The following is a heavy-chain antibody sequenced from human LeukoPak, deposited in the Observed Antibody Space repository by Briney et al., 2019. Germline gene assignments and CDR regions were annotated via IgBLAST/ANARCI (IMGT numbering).Heavy chain of an antibody. CDR2: ISSSSNTI. J-gene: IGHJ4*02. D-gene: IGHD5-24*01. CDR1: GFMFSSYS. CDR3: ARGALQGWPPYYFDY. Sequence: GGSLRLSCAASGFMFSSYSMNWVRQAPGKGLEWVSYISSSSNTIYYADSVKGRFTISRDNAKNSLYLQMNSLRTEDTAVYYCARGALQGWPPYYFDYWGQGTLVTVSS. V-gene: IGHV3-48*04.